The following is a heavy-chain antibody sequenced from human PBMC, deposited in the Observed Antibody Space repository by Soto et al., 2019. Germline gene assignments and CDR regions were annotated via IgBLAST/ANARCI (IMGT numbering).Heavy chain of an antibody. J-gene: IGHJ5*01. V-gene: IGHV4-4*02. CDR3: ARVRQGCSANNCYFDP. D-gene: IGHD1-1*01. CDR2: VHISGHS. Sequence: QVHLQESGPGLVAPSGTLSLTCTLSGGSVRAPDWWNWVRQSPDKGLEWIAEVHISGHSNYNPSRRSRVSVSIDSSKNQFYLNLNSVTAAHTAIYYCARVRQGCSANNCYFDPWGQGTQVTISS. CDR1: GGSVRAPDW.